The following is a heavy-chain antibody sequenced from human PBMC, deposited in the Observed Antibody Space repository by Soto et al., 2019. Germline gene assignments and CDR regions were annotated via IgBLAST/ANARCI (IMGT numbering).Heavy chain of an antibody. CDR2: INARSTHI. Sequence: LVESGGGLVKPGGSLRLSCAASGFTFSESSLNWVRQAPGKGLEWVSSINARSTHIFYADSGKGRFTISRDNAKNSLFLQMDNLTAEDTAVYYCARGGGSVNFWGQGTLVTVSS. J-gene: IGHJ4*02. CDR1: GFTFSESS. CDR3: ARGGGSVNF. D-gene: IGHD2-15*01. V-gene: IGHV3-21*01.